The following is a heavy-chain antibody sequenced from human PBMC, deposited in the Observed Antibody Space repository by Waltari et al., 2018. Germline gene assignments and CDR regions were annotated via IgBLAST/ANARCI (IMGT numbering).Heavy chain of an antibody. D-gene: IGHD3-10*01. CDR1: GFSFSTFL. CDR2: INPDGTTI. Sequence: EVQLVESGGGLVQPGGSLRLSCAASGFSFSTFLMNWARQAPGDGLLCLSRINPDGTTIMYGGSVKGRFTTSRDNAKNTLYLQMNSLRADDTAVHYCARSGFMDVWGQGTTVTVSS. V-gene: IGHV3-74*03. J-gene: IGHJ6*02. CDR3: ARSGFMDV.